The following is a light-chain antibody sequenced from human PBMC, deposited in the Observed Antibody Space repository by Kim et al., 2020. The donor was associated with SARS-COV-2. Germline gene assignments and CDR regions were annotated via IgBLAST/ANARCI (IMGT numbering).Light chain of an antibody. Sequence: VSQGQTASITCSGDKLGDKYACWYQQKPGQSPVLVIYQDSKRPSGIPERFSGSNSGNTATLTISGTQAMDEADYYCQAWDSSILYVFGTGTKVTVL. V-gene: IGLV3-1*01. J-gene: IGLJ1*01. CDR2: QDS. CDR1: KLGDKY. CDR3: QAWDSSILYV.